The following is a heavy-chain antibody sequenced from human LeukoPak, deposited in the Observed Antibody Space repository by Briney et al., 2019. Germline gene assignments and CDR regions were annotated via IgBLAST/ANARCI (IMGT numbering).Heavy chain of an antibody. V-gene: IGHV4-61*02. J-gene: IGHJ5*02. CDR3: ARDSMT. CDR2: IYTSGST. CDR1: GGSISSGSYY. Sequence: PSQTLSLTCTVSGGSISSGSYYWSWIRQPAGKGLEWIGRIYTSGSTNYNPSLKSRVTISVDTSKNQFSLKLSSVTAADTAVYYCARDSMTWGQGTLVTVSS.